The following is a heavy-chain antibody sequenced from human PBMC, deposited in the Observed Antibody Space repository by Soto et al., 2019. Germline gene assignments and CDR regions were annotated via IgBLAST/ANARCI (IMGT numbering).Heavy chain of an antibody. Sequence: SETLSLTCTVSGGSFSTYYCNWVRQSAAKGLEWIGRIYPSGGTTYNPSLKSRLTMSVDTSKNQFSLRLTSMTAADTAVYYCATGRSEVVPGAMDTWGQGTLVTVSS. CDR3: ATGRSEVVPGAMDT. CDR2: IYPSGGT. J-gene: IGHJ5*02. V-gene: IGHV4-4*07. CDR1: GGSFSTYY. D-gene: IGHD2-2*01.